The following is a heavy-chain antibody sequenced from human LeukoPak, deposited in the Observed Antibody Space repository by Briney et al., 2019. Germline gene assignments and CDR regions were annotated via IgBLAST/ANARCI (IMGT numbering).Heavy chain of an antibody. D-gene: IGHD2-15*01. Sequence: ESLKISCKGSGYSCNRYWIGWVRQMPGKGLEWMGRIGPSDSYTNYSPSLQGHVNISADKSIRTAYLQWSSLKASDTAMYYWARQLGYCSGGSCYSGYYGMDVWAQGTTVTVSS. J-gene: IGHJ6*02. CDR1: GYSCNRYW. CDR3: ARQLGYCSGGSCYSGYYGMDV. CDR2: IGPSDSYT. V-gene: IGHV5-10-1*01.